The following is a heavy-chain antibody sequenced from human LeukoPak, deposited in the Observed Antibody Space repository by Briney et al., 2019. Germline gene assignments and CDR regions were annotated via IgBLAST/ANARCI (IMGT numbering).Heavy chain of an antibody. CDR1: GDSITSYF. J-gene: IGHJ6*03. Sequence: NPSETLSLTCTVSGDSITSYFWSWIRQPPGRGLEWVGYIFYSGITNYNPSLKSRVTISVDTSKNQFSLKLSSVTAADTAVYYCARDGNRFGGVIVGYYMDVWGKGTTVTVSS. CDR2: IFYSGIT. V-gene: IGHV4-59*12. CDR3: ARDGNRFGGVIVGYYMDV. D-gene: IGHD3-16*02.